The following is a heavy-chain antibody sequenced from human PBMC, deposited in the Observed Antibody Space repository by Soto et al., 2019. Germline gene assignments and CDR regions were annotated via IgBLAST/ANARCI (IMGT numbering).Heavy chain of an antibody. CDR2: VYSSGGT. CDR3: ARGQRFSDWFDP. CDR1: GGSMSSYY. J-gene: IGHJ5*02. V-gene: IGHV4-4*07. D-gene: IGHD3-3*01. Sequence: ETRSLTCTVSGGSMSSYYWTWIRQPAGKGLEWIGRVYSSGGTHYNPSLKSRVTISLDTAKNQFSLRLLSVADAHTAAYYCARGQRFSDWFDPWGQGTLVTVAS.